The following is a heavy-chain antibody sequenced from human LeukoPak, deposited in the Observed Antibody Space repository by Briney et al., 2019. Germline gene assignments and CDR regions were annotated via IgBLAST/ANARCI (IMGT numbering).Heavy chain of an antibody. V-gene: IGHV4-59*01. J-gene: IGHJ2*01. CDR3: ARRTDSGSWYFDL. D-gene: IGHD6-6*01. CDR1: GGSIRNYY. Sequence: SETLSLTCTVSGGSIRNYYWSWIRQPPGMGLGWIGNIYYSGSTNYNPSLKSRVTISVETSKNQFSLNLSSVTAADTAVYYCARRTDSGSWYFDLWGRGTLVTVSS. CDR2: IYYSGST.